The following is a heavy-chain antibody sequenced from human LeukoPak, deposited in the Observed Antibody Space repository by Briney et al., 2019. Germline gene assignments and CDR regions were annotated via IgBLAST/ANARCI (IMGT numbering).Heavy chain of an antibody. CDR3: AALLEVGATTVSLDY. CDR1: GYTLTELS. CDR2: FDPEDGET. D-gene: IGHD1-26*01. Sequence: ASVKVSCKVSGYTLTELSMHWVRQAPGKRLEWMGGFDPEDGETIYAQKFQGRVTMTEDTSTDTAYMELSSLRSEDTAVYYCAALLEVGATTVSLDYWGQGTLVTVSS. V-gene: IGHV1-24*01. J-gene: IGHJ4*02.